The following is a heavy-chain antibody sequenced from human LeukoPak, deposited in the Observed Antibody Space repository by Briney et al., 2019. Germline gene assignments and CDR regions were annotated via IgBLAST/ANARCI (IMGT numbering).Heavy chain of an antibody. CDR1: GFTFSDCG. CDR2: IWYDGSNK. Sequence: GALRLSCAASGFTFSDCGMHWVRQAPGKGLEWVAIIWYDGSNKYYADSVKGRFTISRDDSKNTLYLQMNSLRVEDTAVYYCARDMGSSSWSGGWFDRWGQGTLVTVSS. CDR3: ARDMGSSSWSGGWFDR. V-gene: IGHV3-33*01. D-gene: IGHD6-13*01. J-gene: IGHJ5*02.